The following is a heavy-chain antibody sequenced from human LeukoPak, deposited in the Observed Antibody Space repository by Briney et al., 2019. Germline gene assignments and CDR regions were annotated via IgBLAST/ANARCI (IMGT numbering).Heavy chain of an antibody. Sequence: HPGGSLRLSCAASGFTFSSYSMNWVRQAPGKGLEWVSYISSSSTIYYADSVKGRFTISRDNAENSLYLQMNSLRAEDTAVYYCARDAKLGIPYWGQGTLVTVSS. CDR2: ISSSSTI. J-gene: IGHJ4*02. D-gene: IGHD7-27*01. V-gene: IGHV3-48*04. CDR1: GFTFSSYS. CDR3: ARDAKLGIPY.